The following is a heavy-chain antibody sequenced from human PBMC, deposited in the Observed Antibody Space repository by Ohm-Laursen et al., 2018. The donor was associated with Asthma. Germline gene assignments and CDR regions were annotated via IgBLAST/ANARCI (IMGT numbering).Heavy chain of an antibody. V-gene: IGHV4-31*03. CDR1: GGSISSSGYS. Sequence: TLSLTCTVSGGSISSSGYSWSWIRQHPGKGLEWIGYFYYTGSTDYSPSLKSRVTISVDTSKNQFSLKLSSVTAADTAVYYCARKFNWNDGWFDPWGQGTLVTVSS. J-gene: IGHJ5*02. CDR3: ARKFNWNDGWFDP. D-gene: IGHD1-20*01. CDR2: FYYTGST.